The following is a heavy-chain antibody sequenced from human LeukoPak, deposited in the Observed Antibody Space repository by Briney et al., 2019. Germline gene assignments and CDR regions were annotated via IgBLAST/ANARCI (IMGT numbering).Heavy chain of an antibody. J-gene: IGHJ4*02. V-gene: IGHV3-33*01. Sequence: GRSLRLSCAASGFTFSSYGMHWVRQAPGKGLEWVAVIWYDGSNKYYVDSVKGRFTISRDNSKNTLYLQMNSLRAEDTAVYYCARSAMIVGAMFPGLFDYWGQGTLVTVSS. D-gene: IGHD1-26*01. CDR2: IWYDGSNK. CDR3: ARSAMIVGAMFPGLFDY. CDR1: GFTFSSYG.